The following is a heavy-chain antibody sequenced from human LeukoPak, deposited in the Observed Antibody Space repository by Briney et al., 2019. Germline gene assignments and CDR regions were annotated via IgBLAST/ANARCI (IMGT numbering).Heavy chain of an antibody. CDR2: ISGSGGST. Sequence: PGGSLRLSCAASGFTFSSYAMSWVRQAPGKGLEWVSAISGSGGSTYYADSVKGRFTISRDNSKNTLYLQMNSLRAEDTAVYYCARAGGYYDSSGYHFDYWGQGTLVTVSS. V-gene: IGHV3-23*01. D-gene: IGHD3-22*01. CDR1: GFTFSSYA. CDR3: ARAGGYYDSSGYHFDY. J-gene: IGHJ4*01.